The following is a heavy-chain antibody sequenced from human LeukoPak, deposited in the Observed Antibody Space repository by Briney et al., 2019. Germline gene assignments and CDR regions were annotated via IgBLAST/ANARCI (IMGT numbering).Heavy chain of an antibody. CDR1: GYTFTGYY. D-gene: IGHD4/OR15-4a*01. CDR3: ARAPHMVLRQWRNFDY. CDR2: INPNSGGT. V-gene: IGHV1-2*02. J-gene: IGHJ4*01. Sequence: ASVKVSCKASGYTFTGYYMHWVRQAPGQGLEWMGWINPNSGGTNYAQKFQGRVTMTRDTSISTAYMKLSRLRSDDTAVYYCARAPHMVLRQWRNFDYWGHGTLVTVSS.